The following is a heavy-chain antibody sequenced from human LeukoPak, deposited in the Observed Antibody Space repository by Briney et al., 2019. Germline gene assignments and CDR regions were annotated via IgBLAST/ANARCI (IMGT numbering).Heavy chain of an antibody. J-gene: IGHJ4*02. Sequence: ASVKVSCKASGYTFTSYDINWVRQATGQGLEWMGWMNPNSGNTGYAQKFQGRVTMTRNTSISTAYMELSSLRSEDTAVYYCARGLCSGGSCYPDYWGQGTLVTVSS. V-gene: IGHV1-8*01. CDR2: MNPNSGNT. D-gene: IGHD2-15*01. CDR1: GYTFTSYD. CDR3: ARGLCSGGSCYPDY.